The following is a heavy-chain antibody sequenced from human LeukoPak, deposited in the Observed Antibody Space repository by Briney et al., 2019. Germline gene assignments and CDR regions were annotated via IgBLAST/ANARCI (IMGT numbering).Heavy chain of an antibody. V-gene: IGHV1-69*13. D-gene: IGHD1-26*01. CDR3: ARDGGGSYSFDY. Sequence: ASVKVSCKASGGTFSSYAISWVRQAPGQGLEWMGGIIPIFGTANYAQKFQGRVTITADESTSTAYMELSSLRSEDTAVYYCARDGGGSYSFDYWGQGTLVTVSS. CDR1: GGTFSSYA. CDR2: IIPIFGTA. J-gene: IGHJ4*02.